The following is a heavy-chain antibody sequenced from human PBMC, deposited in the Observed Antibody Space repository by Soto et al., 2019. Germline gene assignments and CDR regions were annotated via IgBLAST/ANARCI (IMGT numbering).Heavy chain of an antibody. Sequence: GGSLRLSCAASGFTFSSYAMSWVRQAPGKGLEWVSAISGSGGSTYYADSVKGRFTISRDNSKNTLYLQMNSLRAEDTAVCYCAKDLPGFGRFLGQVDVWGQGTTVTVSS. CDR2: ISGSGGST. CDR1: GFTFSSYA. D-gene: IGHD3-3*01. CDR3: AKDLPGFGRFLGQVDV. J-gene: IGHJ6*02. V-gene: IGHV3-23*01.